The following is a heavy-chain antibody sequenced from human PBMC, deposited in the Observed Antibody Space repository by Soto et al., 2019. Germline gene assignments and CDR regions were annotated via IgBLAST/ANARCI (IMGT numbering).Heavy chain of an antibody. CDR2: IYYSGST. CDR3: ARHRDGLLGDAFDI. V-gene: IGHV4-39*01. Sequence: SETLSLTCTFSGCSISSSSYYWGWIRQPPGKGLEWIGSIYYSGSTYYNPSLKSRVTISVDTSKNQFSLKLSSVTAADTAVYYCARHRDGLLGDAFDIWGQGTMVTVSS. J-gene: IGHJ3*02. CDR1: GCSISSSSYY. D-gene: IGHD2-15*01.